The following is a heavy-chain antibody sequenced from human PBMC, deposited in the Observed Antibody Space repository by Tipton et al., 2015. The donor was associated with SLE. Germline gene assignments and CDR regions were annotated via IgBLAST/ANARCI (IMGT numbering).Heavy chain of an antibody. Sequence: TLSLTCSVSGFSISSAYYWGWIRQPPGKGLEYIGTISYSGSTYYNPPLKSRVTISKDTSKNHFSLKLGSVTAADTAVYYCARATRTGYTEFDYWGQGTLVTVSS. CDR1: GFSISSAYY. CDR3: ARATRTGYTEFDY. V-gene: IGHV4-38-2*02. D-gene: IGHD3/OR15-3a*01. J-gene: IGHJ4*01. CDR2: ISYSGST.